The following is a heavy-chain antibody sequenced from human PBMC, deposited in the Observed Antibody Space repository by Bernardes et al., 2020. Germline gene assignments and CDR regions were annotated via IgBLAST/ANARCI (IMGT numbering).Heavy chain of an antibody. Sequence: ETLSLTCAVYGGSFSGYYWSWIRQPPGKGLEWIGEINHSGSTNYNPSLKSRVTISVDTSKNQFSLKLSSVTAADTAVYYCARTVYGPFWYWGQGTLVTVSS. CDR3: ARTVYGPFWY. V-gene: IGHV4-34*01. CDR2: INHSGST. D-gene: IGHD3-3*01. CDR1: GGSFSGYY. J-gene: IGHJ4*02.